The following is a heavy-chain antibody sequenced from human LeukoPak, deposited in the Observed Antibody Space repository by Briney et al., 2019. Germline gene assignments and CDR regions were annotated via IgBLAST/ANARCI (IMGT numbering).Heavy chain of an antibody. CDR3: ARDRSKEVIPAAISGHFDY. J-gene: IGHJ4*02. CDR1: GYTFTGYY. Sequence: ASVKVSCKASGYTFTGYYMHWVRQAPGQGLEWMGWINPNSGGTNYAQKFQGWVTMTRDTSISTAYMELSRLRSDDTAVYYCARDRSKEVIPAAISGHFDYWGQGTLVTVSS. CDR2: INPNSGGT. D-gene: IGHD2-2*02. V-gene: IGHV1-2*04.